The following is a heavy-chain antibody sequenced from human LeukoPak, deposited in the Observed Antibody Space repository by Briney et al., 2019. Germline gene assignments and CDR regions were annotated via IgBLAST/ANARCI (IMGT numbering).Heavy chain of an antibody. D-gene: IGHD6-19*01. CDR2: INPNSGGT. Sequence: GASVKVSCKASGYTFTGYYMHWVRQAPGQGLEWMGWINPNSGGTNYAQKFQGRVTMTRDTSISTAYMELSRLRSDDTAVYYCARDPRSIAVAGTDYWGQGTLVTVSS. J-gene: IGHJ4*02. V-gene: IGHV1-2*02. CDR1: GYTFTGYY. CDR3: ARDPRSIAVAGTDY.